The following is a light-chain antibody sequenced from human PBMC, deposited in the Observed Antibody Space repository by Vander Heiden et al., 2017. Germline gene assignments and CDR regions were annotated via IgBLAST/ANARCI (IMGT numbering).Light chain of an antibody. CDR3: CSYAGSRTFVV. J-gene: IGLJ3*02. Sequence: QSALTQPASVSASPGQSNTISCTGSSSDVGSYNLVSWYQQHPGKAPKLIIYEAIKRPSGVSDRFSASKSGNTASLTISGLQVQDEADYYCCSYAGSRTFVVIGGGTKLTVL. V-gene: IGLV2-23*02. CDR1: SSDVGSYNL. CDR2: EAI.